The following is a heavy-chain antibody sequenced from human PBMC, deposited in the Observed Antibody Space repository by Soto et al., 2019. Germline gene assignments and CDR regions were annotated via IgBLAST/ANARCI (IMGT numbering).Heavy chain of an antibody. CDR1: GFMFDNYA. Sequence: EMRLLESGGGSVSPGASARLSCLTSGFMFDNYAMSWVRQSPARGLEWVAAISGSGHATYYTQSVRGRFTISRDKSKKAAFLQMNNLRTEDTAIYYCARGRYFDASGGCANYWGLGTLVTVSP. J-gene: IGHJ4*02. D-gene: IGHD5-12*01. V-gene: IGHV3-23*01. CDR3: ARGRYFDASGGCANY. CDR2: ISGSGHAT.